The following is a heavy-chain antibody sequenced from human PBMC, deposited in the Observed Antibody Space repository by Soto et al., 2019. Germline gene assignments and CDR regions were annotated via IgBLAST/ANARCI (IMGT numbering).Heavy chain of an antibody. V-gene: IGHV5-10-1*01. Sequence: GESLKISCKASGYTCTSNWISWVRQVPGKGLEWLGRIDPSDSYTHYNPSFQGHVTISTDKSLSTAYLQWSRLKASDTAIYYCGRRPAVFDLWSGYPAIDYWGQGTLVTVSS. D-gene: IGHD3-3*01. CDR1: GYTCTSNW. CDR2: IDPSDSYT. J-gene: IGHJ4*02. CDR3: GRRPAVFDLWSGYPAIDY.